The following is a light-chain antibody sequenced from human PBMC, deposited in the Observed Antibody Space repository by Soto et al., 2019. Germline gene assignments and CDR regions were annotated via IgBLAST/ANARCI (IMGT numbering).Light chain of an antibody. V-gene: IGLV2-14*01. CDR1: SSDVGGYNY. J-gene: IGLJ1*01. Sequence: QSVLTQPASVSGSPGQSITISCTGTSSDVGGYNYVSWYQQHPGKAPKLMIYDVSNRPSGVSNRFSGSKSGNTASLTISGLQAEDEADYYCSSYTSSSRGVFGTGTKATVL. CDR2: DVS. CDR3: SSYTSSSRGV.